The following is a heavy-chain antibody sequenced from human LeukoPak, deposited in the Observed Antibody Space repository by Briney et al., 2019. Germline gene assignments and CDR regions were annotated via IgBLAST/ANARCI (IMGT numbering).Heavy chain of an antibody. CDR3: ARGLLWSSGWYLVFDY. Sequence: GSSVKVSCKASGGTFSSYAISWVRQAPGQGLEWMGWMNPNSGNTGYAQKFQGRVTMTRNTSISTAYMELSSLRSEDTAVYYCARGLLWSSGWYLVFDYWGQGTLVTVSS. J-gene: IGHJ4*02. V-gene: IGHV1-8*02. D-gene: IGHD6-19*01. CDR2: MNPNSGNT. CDR1: GGTFSSYA.